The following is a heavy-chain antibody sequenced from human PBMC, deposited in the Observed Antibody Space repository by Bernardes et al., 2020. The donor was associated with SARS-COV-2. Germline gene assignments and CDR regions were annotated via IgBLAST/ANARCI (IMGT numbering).Heavy chain of an antibody. Sequence: SLRLSCAASGFTFDDYAMHWVRQGPGKGLEWVSGISWNSGSIGYADSVKGRFTISRDNARNSLYLQMNSLRAEDTALYYCARGGGSYQSIDYWGQGILVTVSS. D-gene: IGHD1-26*01. J-gene: IGHJ4*02. V-gene: IGHV3-9*01. CDR3: ARGGGSYQSIDY. CDR1: GFTFDDYA. CDR2: ISWNSGSI.